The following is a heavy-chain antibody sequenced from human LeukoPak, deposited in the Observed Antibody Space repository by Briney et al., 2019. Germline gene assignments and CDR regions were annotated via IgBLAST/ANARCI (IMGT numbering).Heavy chain of an antibody. V-gene: IGHV4-30-4*01. CDR2: IYYSGST. Sequence: PSETLSLTCTDSGGSISSGDYYWSWIRQPPGKGLEWIGYIYYSGSTYYNPSLKSRVTISVDTSKNQFSLKLSSVTAADTAVYYCARVDGAISMDVWGQGTTVTVSS. D-gene: IGHD1-26*01. CDR3: ARVDGAISMDV. CDR1: GGSISSGDYY. J-gene: IGHJ6*02.